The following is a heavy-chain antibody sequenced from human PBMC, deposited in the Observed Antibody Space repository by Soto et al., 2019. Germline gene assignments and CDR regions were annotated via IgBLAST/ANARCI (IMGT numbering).Heavy chain of an antibody. CDR3: ATSSDWSPLLDH. Sequence: ASVKVSCKASQYTFTNFYLHWVRQAPGQRPEWMGWINNGGGTIYAQKFQGRLTMTRDTPITTAYMELSRLTSDDTAFYYCATSSDWSPLLDHWGQGTLVTVSS. CDR2: INNGGGT. D-gene: IGHD6-19*01. J-gene: IGHJ4*02. V-gene: IGHV1-2*02. CDR1: QYTFTNFY.